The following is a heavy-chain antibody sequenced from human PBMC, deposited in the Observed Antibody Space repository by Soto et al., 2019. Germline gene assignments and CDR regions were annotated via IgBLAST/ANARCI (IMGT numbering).Heavy chain of an antibody. D-gene: IGHD2-15*01. V-gene: IGHV3-23*01. CDR2: ISGSGGST. J-gene: IGHJ6*02. CDR3: AKDLGYCSGGSCYSSGYYYYYYGMDV. CDR1: GFTFSSYA. Sequence: GGSLRLSCAASGFTFSSYAMSWVRQAPGKGLEWVSAISGSGGSTYYADSVKGRFTISRDNSKNTLYLQMNSLRAEDTAVYYCAKDLGYCSGGSCYSSGYYYYYYGMDVWGQGTTVTVSS.